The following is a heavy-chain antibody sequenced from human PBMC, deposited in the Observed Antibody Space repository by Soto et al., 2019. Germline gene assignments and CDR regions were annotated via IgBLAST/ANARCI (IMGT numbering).Heavy chain of an antibody. CDR3: ARVGVGLAAPRVWPY. D-gene: IGHD6-13*01. CDR1: GYTFTSYG. CDR2: INPYNGNT. V-gene: IGHV1-18*01. Sequence: ASVKVSCKASGYTFTSYGISWVRQAPGQGLEWMAWINPYNGNTKYAEKFLGRVTVTTDTSTATAYMEVRSLTSDDTAVFYCARVGVGLAAPRVWPYWGQGTPVSVAS. J-gene: IGHJ4*02.